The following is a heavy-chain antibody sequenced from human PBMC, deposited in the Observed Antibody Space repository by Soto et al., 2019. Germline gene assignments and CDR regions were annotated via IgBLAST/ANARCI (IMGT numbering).Heavy chain of an antibody. Sequence: QITLKESGPTLVKPTQTLTLTCTFSGFSLSTSGVGVGWIRQPPGKALEWLALIYWNDDKRYSPSLKSRLTTTKDTSKNQVVLTMTNMDPVDTATYYCAHRPGLRDYGAPYWYFDLWGRGTLVTVSS. D-gene: IGHD4-17*01. CDR2: IYWNDDK. CDR3: AHRPGLRDYGAPYWYFDL. J-gene: IGHJ2*01. CDR1: GFSLSTSGVG. V-gene: IGHV2-5*01.